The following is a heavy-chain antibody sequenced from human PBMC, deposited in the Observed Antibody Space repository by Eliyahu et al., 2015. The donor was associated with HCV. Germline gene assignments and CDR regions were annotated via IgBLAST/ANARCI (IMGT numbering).Heavy chain of an antibody. D-gene: IGHD2-2*01. CDR1: GGSIXSSXW. Sequence: QVQLQESGPGLVKPSGTLSLTCAVSGGSIXSSXWLSWVRQPPGKGLEWIGEIYHSGSTNYNPSLKSRVTISVDKSKNQFSLKLSSVTAADTAVYYCATGYCSSTSCYPRAYYMDVWGKRDHGHRLL. CDR2: IYHSGST. CDR3: ATGYCSSTSCYPRAYYMDV. J-gene: IGHJ6*03. V-gene: IGHV4-4*02.